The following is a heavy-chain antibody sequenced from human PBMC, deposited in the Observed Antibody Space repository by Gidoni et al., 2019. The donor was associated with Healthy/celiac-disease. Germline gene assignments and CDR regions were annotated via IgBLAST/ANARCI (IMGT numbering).Heavy chain of an antibody. CDR3: AKDRALNWFDP. V-gene: IGHV3-23*01. Sequence: EVQLLESGGGLVQPGGSLSLSCAASGFTFSSYAMRWVRQAPGQGLEWVSAISGSGGSTYYADSVKGRFTISRDNSKNTLYLQMNSLRAEDTAVYYCAKDRALNWFDPWGQGTLVTVSS. J-gene: IGHJ5*02. D-gene: IGHD3-10*01. CDR2: ISGSGGST. CDR1: GFTFSSYA.